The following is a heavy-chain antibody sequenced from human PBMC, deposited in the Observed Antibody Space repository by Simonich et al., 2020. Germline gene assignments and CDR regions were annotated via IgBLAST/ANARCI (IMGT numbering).Heavy chain of an antibody. CDR1: GYTFTGYY. CDR2: LNPNKGGT. Sequence: QVQLVQSGAEVKKPGASVKVSCKASGYTFTGYYMHWVRQAPGQGLGWMGGLNPNKGGTNYEQKFQGRVTMTRDTSISTAYMELSRLRSDDTAVYYCARNGLVGILKAFDIWGQGTMVTVSS. J-gene: IGHJ3*02. D-gene: IGHD2-21*01. CDR3: ARNGLVGILKAFDI. V-gene: IGHV1-2*02.